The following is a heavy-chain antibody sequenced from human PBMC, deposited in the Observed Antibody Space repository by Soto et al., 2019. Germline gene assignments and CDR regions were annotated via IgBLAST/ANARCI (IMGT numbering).Heavy chain of an antibody. Sequence: PSETLSLTCTVSGASISSYYWSWIRQPPGKGLEWIGYIYYSGSTNYNPSLKSRVTISVDTSKNQFSLKLSSVTAADTAVYYCARGMAYCGGDCYDYWGQGTLVTVSS. CDR3: ARGMAYCGGDCYDY. CDR1: GASISSYY. CDR2: IYYSGST. J-gene: IGHJ4*02. D-gene: IGHD2-21*02. V-gene: IGHV4-59*01.